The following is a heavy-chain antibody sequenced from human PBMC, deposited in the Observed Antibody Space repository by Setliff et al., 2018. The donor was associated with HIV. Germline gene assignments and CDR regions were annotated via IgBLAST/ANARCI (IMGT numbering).Heavy chain of an antibody. CDR1: GGIFSRFA. D-gene: IGHD7-27*01. J-gene: IGHJ4*02. CDR2: IIPIFGTA. CDR3: ASSTADYLSIYY. V-gene: IGHV1-69*13. Sequence: GASVKVSCKASGGIFSRFAFSWVRQAPGQGLEWMGGIIPIFGTANYAQKFQGRVTITADESTSTAYMELSSLRSEDTAVYYCASSTADYLSIYYWGQGTLVTVSS.